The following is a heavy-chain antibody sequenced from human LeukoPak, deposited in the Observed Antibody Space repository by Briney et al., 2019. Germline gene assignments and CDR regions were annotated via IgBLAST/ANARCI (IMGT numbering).Heavy chain of an antibody. CDR3: ARAIAVAGTGYFDY. V-gene: IGHV4-61*02. J-gene: IGHJ4*02. D-gene: IGHD6-19*01. CDR2: ISTSGIT. CDR1: GGAISSGSYY. Sequence: SETLSLTCTVSGGAISSGSYYWSWSRQPAGKGLEWGGRISTSGITKYNPSLKSRVTISLDTSKHQFSLKLSSVTAADTAVYYCARAIAVAGTGYFDYWGQGTLVTVSS.